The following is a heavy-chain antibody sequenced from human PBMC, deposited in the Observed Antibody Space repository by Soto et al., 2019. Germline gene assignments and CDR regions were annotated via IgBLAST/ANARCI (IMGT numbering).Heavy chain of an antibody. V-gene: IGHV4-34*01. J-gene: IGHJ4*02. D-gene: IGHD6-13*01. CDR1: GGSFSGYY. CDR2: INHSGST. Sequence: QVKLQQWGAGLLKPSETLSLTCAVYGGSFSGYYWSWIRQPPGKGLEWIGEINHSGSTNYNPSLKSRVTISVDTCKNQFSLKLSSVTAADTAVYYCARALIAAAGSIRFDYWGQGTLVTVSS. CDR3: ARALIAAAGSIRFDY.